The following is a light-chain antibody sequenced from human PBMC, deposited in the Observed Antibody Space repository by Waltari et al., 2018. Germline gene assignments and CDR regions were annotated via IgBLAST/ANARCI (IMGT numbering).Light chain of an antibody. Sequence: QSALTQPASVSGSPGQSITISCIGTGRDIGTYNYVPWYQQYPGKAPKLLIYEVTKRPSGVSHRFSGSKSGNTASLTISGLQAEDEAHYYCSSYRSSNNVVFGGGTKVTVL. CDR3: SSYRSSNNVV. J-gene: IGLJ2*01. V-gene: IGLV2-14*01. CDR1: GRDIGTYNY. CDR2: EVT.